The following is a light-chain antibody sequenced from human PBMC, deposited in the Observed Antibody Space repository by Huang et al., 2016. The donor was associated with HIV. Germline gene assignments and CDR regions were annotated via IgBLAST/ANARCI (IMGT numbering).Light chain of an antibody. J-gene: IGKJ4*01. CDR2: AAV. V-gene: IGKV1-12*01. CDR3: QQANSFPLT. Sequence: DIQLTQSPSSVSASVGDRVTITCRASQDISNWLAWHQQKPGQAPKVLIYAAVTLQSGVPSRFSGSGYGTDFTLTITSLQPEDFATYYCQQANSFPLTFGGGTKVDLK. CDR1: QDISNW.